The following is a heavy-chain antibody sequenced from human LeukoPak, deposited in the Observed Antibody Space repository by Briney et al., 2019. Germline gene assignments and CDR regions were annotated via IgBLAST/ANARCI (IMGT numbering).Heavy chain of an antibody. J-gene: IGHJ4*02. D-gene: IGHD1-26*01. CDR2: INPNSGGT. CDR3: ARNSGSYLYYFDY. V-gene: IGHV1-2*02. Sequence: ASVKVSCKASGYTFTGYYMHWVRQAPGQGPEWMGWINPNSGGTNYAQKFQGRVTMTRDTSISTAYMELSRLRSDDTAVYYCARNSGSYLYYFDYWGQGTLVTVSS. CDR1: GYTFTGYY.